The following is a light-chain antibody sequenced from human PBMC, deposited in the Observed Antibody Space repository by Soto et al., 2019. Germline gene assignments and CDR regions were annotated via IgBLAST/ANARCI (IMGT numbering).Light chain of an antibody. Sequence: EIVVTQSPATLSVSPGERATLSCRASQSVGNNFAWYQQKPGQAPRLLIFATSTRATGVPARFSGSGSGTEFTLTISSLQSEDFAVYYCQQYGGRRLTFGGGAKVEIE. V-gene: IGKV3-15*01. J-gene: IGKJ4*02. CDR2: ATS. CDR3: QQYGGRRLT. CDR1: QSVGNN.